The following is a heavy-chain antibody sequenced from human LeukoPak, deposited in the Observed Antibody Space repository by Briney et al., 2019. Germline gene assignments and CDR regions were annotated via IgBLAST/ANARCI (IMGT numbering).Heavy chain of an antibody. CDR2: IIPIFGTA. J-gene: IGHJ3*02. Sequence: SEKVSCKASGGTFGSYAISWVRQAPGQGLEWMGGIIPIFGTANYAQKFQGRVTITADESTSTAYMELSSLRSEDTAVYYCARGKQWLVLGDAFDIWGQGTMVTVSS. D-gene: IGHD6-19*01. CDR3: ARGKQWLVLGDAFDI. CDR1: GGTFGSYA. V-gene: IGHV1-69*13.